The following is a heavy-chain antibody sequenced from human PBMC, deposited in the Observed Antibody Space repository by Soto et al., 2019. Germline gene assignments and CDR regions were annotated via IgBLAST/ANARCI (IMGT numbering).Heavy chain of an antibody. D-gene: IGHD2-2*01. J-gene: IGHJ4*02. CDR1: GYTFTSYG. CDR3: ARDYYQLQNRLLGY. Sequence: GASVKVSCKASGYTFTSYGISWVRQAPGQGLEWMGWISAYNGNTNYAQKLQGRVTMTTDTSTSTAYMELRSLRSDDTAVYYCARDYYQLQNRLLGYWGQGTLVTVSS. CDR2: ISAYNGNT. V-gene: IGHV1-18*01.